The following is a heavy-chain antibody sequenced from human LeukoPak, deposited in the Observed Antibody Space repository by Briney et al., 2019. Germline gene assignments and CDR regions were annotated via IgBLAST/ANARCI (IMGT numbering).Heavy chain of an antibody. CDR2: INPSGGST. J-gene: IGHJ6*04. D-gene: IGHD3-9*01. Sequence: ASVKVSCKASGYTFTSYYMHWVRQAPGQGLEWMGIINPSGGSTSYAQKFQGRVTMTRDTSTSTVYMELSSLRSEDTAMYYCARGVRYFDRLVVVEFGMDVWGKGTTVTVSS. CDR3: ARGVRYFDRLVVVEFGMDV. CDR1: GYTFTSYY. V-gene: IGHV1-46*01.